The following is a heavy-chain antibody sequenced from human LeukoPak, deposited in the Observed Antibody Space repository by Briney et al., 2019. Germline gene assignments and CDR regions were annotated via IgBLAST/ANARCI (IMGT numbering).Heavy chain of an antibody. J-gene: IGHJ4*02. Sequence: GGSLRLSCAAYGFTFSSYWMSWVRQAPGKGLEWVANIKQDGSEKYYVYSVKGRFTISRDNAKNSLYLQMNSLRAEDTALYYCARDPYSSSWYDYWGQGTLVTVSS. CDR3: ARDPYSSSWYDY. D-gene: IGHD6-13*01. CDR1: GFTFSSYW. V-gene: IGHV3-7*01. CDR2: IKQDGSEK.